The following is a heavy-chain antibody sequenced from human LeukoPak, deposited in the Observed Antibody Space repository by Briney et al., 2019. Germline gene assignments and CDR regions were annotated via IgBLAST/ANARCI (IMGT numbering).Heavy chain of an antibody. D-gene: IGHD2-8*01. V-gene: IGHV3-33*06. CDR3: AKDRMQRTYFDY. J-gene: IGHJ4*02. CDR2: IWYDGSDK. CDR1: GFTFSSYG. Sequence: GGSLRLSCAASGFTFSSYGMHWVRQAPGKGLEWVAVIWYDGSDKYYADSVRGRFTISRDNSKNTLYLQMNSLRAEDTAVYYYAKDRMQRTYFDYWGQGTLVTVSS.